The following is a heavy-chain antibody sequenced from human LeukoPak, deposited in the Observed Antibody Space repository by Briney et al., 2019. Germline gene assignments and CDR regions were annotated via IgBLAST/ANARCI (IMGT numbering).Heavy chain of an antibody. D-gene: IGHD3-9*01. J-gene: IGHJ5*02. V-gene: IGHV3-21*01. CDR3: ARDYDVLTAYPPTQLFDP. CDR1: GFSFSSNS. CDR2: ISSSSSYI. Sequence: GGSLRLSCVASGFSFSSNSMNWVRQAPGKGLEWVSFISSSSSYIHYVDSVKGRFIISRDNAKNSLYLQMNSLRAEDTAVYYCARDYDVLTAYPPTQLFDPWGQGTLVTVSS.